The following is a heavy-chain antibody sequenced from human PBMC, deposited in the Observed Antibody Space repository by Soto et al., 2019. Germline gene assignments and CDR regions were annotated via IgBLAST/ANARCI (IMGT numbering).Heavy chain of an antibody. V-gene: IGHV1-69*01. D-gene: IGHD3-10*01. J-gene: IGHJ5*01. Sequence: QMQLVQSGAEVKKPGSSVKVSCKASGGTFGNLGISWLRQAPGQGLEWMGGPIPIFDTPHYGEKFRYRLTVTAYDTSTPYMELTSVSSEDTATYYWTRDREDGSGTNYTWFVSWGQGTMVTVSA. CDR1: GGTFGNLG. CDR2: PIPIFDTP. CDR3: TRDREDGSGTNYTWFVS.